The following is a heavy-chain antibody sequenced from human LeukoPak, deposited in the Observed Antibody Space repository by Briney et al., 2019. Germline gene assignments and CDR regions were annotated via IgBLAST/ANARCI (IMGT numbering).Heavy chain of an antibody. CDR1: GFTFSISW. D-gene: IGHD6-6*01. CDR3: RHGNSSGDY. Sequence: GGSLRLSCAASGFTFSISWMNWVRQAPGKGLVWASRINVDGSTTVYADSVKGRFTISRDNAKNALYLQMNSLRAEDTAVYYCRHGNSSGDYWGQGTLVTVSS. V-gene: IGHV3-74*01. J-gene: IGHJ4*02. CDR2: INVDGSTT.